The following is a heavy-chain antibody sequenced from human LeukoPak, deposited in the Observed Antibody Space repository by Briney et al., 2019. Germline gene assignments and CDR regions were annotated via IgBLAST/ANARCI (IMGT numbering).Heavy chain of an antibody. Sequence: GSLRLSCAASGFTFSNAWMSWVRQAPGKGLEWVGRIKSKIDGGTTDYAAPVKGRFTISRDDSKNTLYLQMNSLKTEDTAVYYCTTFDHAILTGYYSWGQGTLVTVSS. J-gene: IGHJ4*02. V-gene: IGHV3-15*01. CDR2: IKSKIDGGTT. D-gene: IGHD3-9*01. CDR1: GFTFSNAW. CDR3: TTFDHAILTGYYS.